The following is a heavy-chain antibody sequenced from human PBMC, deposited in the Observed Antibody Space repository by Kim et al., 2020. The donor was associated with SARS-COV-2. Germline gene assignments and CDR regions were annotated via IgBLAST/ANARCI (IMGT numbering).Heavy chain of an antibody. D-gene: IGHD5-12*01. CDR2: ISGSGGST. CDR3: AKVGAGYEKFYYFDY. CDR1: GFTFSSYA. Sequence: GGSLRLSCAASGFTFSSYAMSWVRQAPGKGLEWVSAISGSGGSTYYADSVKGRFTISRDNFKNTLYLQMNSLRAEDTAVYYCAKVGAGYEKFYYFDYWGQGTLVTVSS. J-gene: IGHJ4*02. V-gene: IGHV3-23*01.